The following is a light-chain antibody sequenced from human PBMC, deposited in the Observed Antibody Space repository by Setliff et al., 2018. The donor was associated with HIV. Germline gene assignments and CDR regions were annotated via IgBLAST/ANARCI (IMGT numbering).Light chain of an antibody. Sequence: QSALTQPASVSGSPGQSITISCTGTSSDVGGYNYVSRYQQHPGKAPKLMIYEVSNRPSGVSNRFSGSKSGNTASLTISGLQAEDEADYYCSSYGGNNNKVFGTGTKVTVL. CDR2: EVS. J-gene: IGLJ1*01. CDR1: SSDVGGYNY. CDR3: SSYGGNNNKV. V-gene: IGLV2-14*01.